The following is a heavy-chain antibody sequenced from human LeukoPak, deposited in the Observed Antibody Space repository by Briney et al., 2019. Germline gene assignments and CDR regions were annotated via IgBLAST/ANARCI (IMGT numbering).Heavy chain of an antibody. D-gene: IGHD1-26*01. CDR1: GFTFSSYA. J-gene: IGHJ4*02. CDR3: AKAAVGAIDRTWYFDY. V-gene: IGHV3-30*18. CDR2: ISYDGSNK. Sequence: PGGSLRLSCAASGFTFSSYAMSWVRQAPGKGLEWVAVISYDGSNKYYADSVKGRFTISRDNSKNTLYLQMNSLRAEDTAVYYCAKAAVGAIDRTWYFDYWGQGTLVTVSS.